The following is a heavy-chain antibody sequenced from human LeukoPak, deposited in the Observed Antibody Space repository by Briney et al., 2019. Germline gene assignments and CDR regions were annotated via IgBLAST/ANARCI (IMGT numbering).Heavy chain of an antibody. J-gene: IGHJ4*02. CDR1: GFTFSSYS. CDR2: ISSSSSYI. CDR3: ARDDIVALFDY. Sequence: GALRLSCAASGFTFSSYSMNWVRQAPGKGLEGVSSISSSSSYIYYADSVKGRFTISRDNAKNSLYPQMNSLRAEDTAVYYCARDDIVALFDYWGQGTLVTVSS. D-gene: IGHD5-12*01. V-gene: IGHV3-21*01.